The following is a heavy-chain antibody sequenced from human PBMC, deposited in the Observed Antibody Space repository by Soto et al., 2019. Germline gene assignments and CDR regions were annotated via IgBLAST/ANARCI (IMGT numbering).Heavy chain of an antibody. Sequence: PGGSLRLSCAASGFTFSSYAMTWVRQAPGKGLEWVSAITGGAESTHYADSVKGRFTISRDNTKNTLYLQMNSLRAEDTAVYYCAKTLIYSSGWYDPWGQGTLVTVSS. CDR2: ITGGAEST. CDR1: GFTFSSYA. J-gene: IGHJ5*02. V-gene: IGHV3-23*01. CDR3: AKTLIYSSGWYDP. D-gene: IGHD3-22*01.